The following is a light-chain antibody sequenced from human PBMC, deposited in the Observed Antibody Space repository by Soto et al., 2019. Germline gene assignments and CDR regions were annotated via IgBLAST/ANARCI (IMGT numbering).Light chain of an antibody. V-gene: IGLV7-46*01. J-gene: IGLJ2*01. CDR2: DTT. CDR3: LLFYTDIRV. Sequence: QAVVTQEPSLTVSPGGTVTLTCGSSTGAVTSGHYPYWFQQKPAQAPRTLIYDTTNKHSWTPARFSGSLLGGKAALTLSGAQPEDEADYYCLLFYTDIRVFGGGTKLTVL. CDR1: TGAVTSGHY.